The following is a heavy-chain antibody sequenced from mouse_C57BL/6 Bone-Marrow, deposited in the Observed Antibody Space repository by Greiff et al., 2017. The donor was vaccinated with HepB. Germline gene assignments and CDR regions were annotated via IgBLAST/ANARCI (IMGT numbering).Heavy chain of an antibody. V-gene: IGHV1-7*01. CDR3: ARRGAGGWLLGYAMDY. CDR2: INPSSGYT. D-gene: IGHD2-3*01. J-gene: IGHJ4*01. CDR1: GYTFTSYW. Sequence: QVQLQQSGAELAKPGASVKLSCKASGYTFTSYWMHWVKQRPGQGLEWIGYINPSSGYTKYKQKFKDKATLTADKSSSTAYMQLSSLTYEDSADYYCARRGAGGWLLGYAMDYWGQGTSVTVSS.